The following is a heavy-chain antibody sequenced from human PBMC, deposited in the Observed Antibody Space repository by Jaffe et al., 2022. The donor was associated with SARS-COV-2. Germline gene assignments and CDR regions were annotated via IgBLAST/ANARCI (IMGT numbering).Heavy chain of an antibody. CDR3: AKGSEGYGDY. CDR1: GFTFSSYG. D-gene: IGHD5-12*01. V-gene: IGHV3-30*18. Sequence: QVQLVESGGGVVQPGRSLRLSCAASGFTFSSYGMHWVRQAPGKGLEWVAVIWYDGSNKYYADSVKGRFTISRDNSKNTLYLQMNSLRAEDTAIYYCAKGSEGYGDYWGQGTLVTVSS. CDR2: IWYDGSNK. J-gene: IGHJ4*02.